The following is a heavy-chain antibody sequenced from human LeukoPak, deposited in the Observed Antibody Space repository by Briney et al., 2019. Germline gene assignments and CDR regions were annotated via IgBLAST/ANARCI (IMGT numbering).Heavy chain of an antibody. CDR3: AQGGTTISDY. CDR2: IKQDGSEK. J-gene: IGHJ4*02. V-gene: IGHV3-7*01. CDR1: GFTLSNFW. D-gene: IGHD3-3*01. Sequence: GGSLILSCAVSGFTLSNFWMAWVRQAPGKGLEWVANIKQDGSEKYYADSVKGRFTISRDNAKNSLYLQMNTLRVEDTAVYYCAQGGTTISDYWGQGTLVTVSS.